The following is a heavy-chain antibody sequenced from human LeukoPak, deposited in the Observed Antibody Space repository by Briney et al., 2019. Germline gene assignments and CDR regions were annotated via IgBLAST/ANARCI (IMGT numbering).Heavy chain of an antibody. CDR1: GGTFSSYA. J-gene: IGHJ4*02. V-gene: IGHV1-69*05. CDR3: ARARYYGSGSYYIPN. Sequence: SVKVSCKASGGTFSSYAISWVRQAPGQGLEWMGRIIPIFGTANYAQKFQGRVTITTDESTSTAYMELSSLRSEDTAVYYCARARYYGSGSYYIPNWGQGTLVTVSS. D-gene: IGHD3-10*01. CDR2: IIPIFGTA.